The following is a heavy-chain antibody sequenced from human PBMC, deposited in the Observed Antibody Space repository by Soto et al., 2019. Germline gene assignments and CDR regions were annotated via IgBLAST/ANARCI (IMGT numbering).Heavy chain of an antibody. D-gene: IGHD3-10*01. V-gene: IGHV3-33*01. J-gene: IGHJ4*02. CDR3: ARDRGSDDPIDY. Sequence: QVQLVESGGGVVQPERSLTLSCAASGFTFSSYGMHWIRQAPGKGLEWVAVIWHDGMNKYYADSVRGRLTISRDNSKNTLYLHMNSLRAEATAVYYCARDRGSDDPIDYWGQGTLVPVSS. CDR1: GFTFSSYG. CDR2: IWHDGMNK.